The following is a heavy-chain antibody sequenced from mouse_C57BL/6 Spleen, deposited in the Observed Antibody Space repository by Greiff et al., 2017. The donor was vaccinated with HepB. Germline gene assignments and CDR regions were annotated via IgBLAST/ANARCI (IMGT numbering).Heavy chain of an antibody. D-gene: IGHD1-1*02. V-gene: IGHV5-9*01. J-gene: IGHJ2*01. CDR3: ARLGGTGYFDY. CDR1: GFTFSSYT. CDR2: ISGGGGNT. Sequence: EVQLVESGGGLVKPGGSLKLSCAASGFTFSSYTMSWVRQTPEKRLEWVATISGGGGNTYYPDSVKGRFTISRDNAKNTLYLQMSSLRSEDTALYYCARLGGTGYFDYWGQGTTLTVSS.